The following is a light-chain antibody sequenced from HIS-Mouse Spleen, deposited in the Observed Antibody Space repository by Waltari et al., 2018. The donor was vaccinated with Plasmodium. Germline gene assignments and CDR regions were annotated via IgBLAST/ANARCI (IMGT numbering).Light chain of an antibody. Sequence: DIQMTQFPSSLSASVGDIVTITSRASQSNSSYLNWYQQKPGKAPKLLIYAASSLQSGVPSRFSGSGSGTDFTLTISSLQPEDFATYYCQQSYSTPQLTFGGGTKVEIK. CDR2: AAS. CDR1: QSNSSY. V-gene: IGKV1-39*01. CDR3: QQSYSTPQLT. J-gene: IGKJ4*01.